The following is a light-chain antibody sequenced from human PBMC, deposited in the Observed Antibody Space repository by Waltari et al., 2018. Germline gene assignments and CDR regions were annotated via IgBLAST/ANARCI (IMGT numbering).Light chain of an antibody. J-gene: IGLJ2*01. CDR3: TSYTSSNTLI. CDR1: SSDIGGYNY. CDR2: DVS. V-gene: IGLV2-14*03. Sequence: QSALTQPASVSGSPGQSITISCTGTSSDIGGYNYVSWDQQHPGKAPKFMIYDVSNRPSGVSNRFSGSKSGNTASLTISGLQAEDEADYYCTSYTSSNTLIFGGGTKLTVL.